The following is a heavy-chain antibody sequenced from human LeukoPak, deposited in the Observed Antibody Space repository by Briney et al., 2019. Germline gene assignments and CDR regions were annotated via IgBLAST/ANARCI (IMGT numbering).Heavy chain of an antibody. V-gene: IGHV4-39*01. D-gene: IGHD3-22*01. J-gene: IGHJ4*02. Sequence: PSETLSLTCTVSGGSISSSSYYWGWIRQPPGKGLEWIGSIYYSGSTYYNPSLKSRVTISVDTSKNQFSLKLSSVTAADTAVYYCASLYDSSGYYFDYWAREPWSPSPQ. CDR2: IYYSGST. CDR1: GGSISSSSYY. CDR3: ASLYDSSGYYFDY.